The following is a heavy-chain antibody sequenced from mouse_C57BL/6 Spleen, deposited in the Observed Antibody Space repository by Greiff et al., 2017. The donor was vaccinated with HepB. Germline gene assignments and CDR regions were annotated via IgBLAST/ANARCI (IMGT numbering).Heavy chain of an antibody. J-gene: IGHJ1*03. D-gene: IGHD2-4*01. CDR2: IWSDGST. V-gene: IGHV2-6-1*01. CDR3: ARHGDYERYFDV. Sequence: VQLVESGPGLVAPSQSLSITCTVSGFSLTSYGVHWVRQPPGKGLEWLVVIWSDGSTTYNSALESRLSISKDNSKSQVFLKMNRLQTDDTAIYYCARHGDYERYFDVWGTGTTVTVSS. CDR1: GFSLTSYG.